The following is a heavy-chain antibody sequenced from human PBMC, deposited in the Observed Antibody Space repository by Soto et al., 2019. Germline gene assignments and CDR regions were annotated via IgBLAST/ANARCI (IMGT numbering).Heavy chain of an antibody. J-gene: IGHJ3*01. CDR1: GFTFSYYW. Sequence: EVRLVESEGGLVQPGGSLSLSCAASGFTFSYYWMHWVRQAPGQGLLWVSRIHSDGSSTTYADSVKGRFTISRDNAKNTVYLQMNSLRVEDTGVYFCARGDRGAFDLWGQGTMVTVSS. D-gene: IGHD2-21*02. CDR3: ARGDRGAFDL. V-gene: IGHV3-74*01. CDR2: IHSDGSST.